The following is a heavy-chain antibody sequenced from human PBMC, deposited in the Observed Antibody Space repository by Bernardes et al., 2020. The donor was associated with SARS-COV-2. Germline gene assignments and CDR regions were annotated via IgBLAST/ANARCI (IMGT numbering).Heavy chain of an antibody. J-gene: IGHJ5*02. CDR1: GFTFSDYY. V-gene: IGHV3-11*06. CDR3: ARGRGSLRFDP. D-gene: IGHD6-25*01. CDR2: ISGGSSYT. Sequence: GGSLRLCCAASGFTFSDYYMNWIRQAPGKGLEWVSYISGGSSYTNSADSVKGRFTISRDNAKNSLFLQMNSLRVEDTAVYYCARGRGSLRFDPWGQGTLVTVSS.